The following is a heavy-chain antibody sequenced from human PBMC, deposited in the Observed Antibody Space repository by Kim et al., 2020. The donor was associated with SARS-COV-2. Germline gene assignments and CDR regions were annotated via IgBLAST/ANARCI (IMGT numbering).Heavy chain of an antibody. V-gene: IGHV6-1*01. Sequence: AIYVKSRITIDPDNSTNQFSLKLNSVTPEDTAVYYCARVIAAAGIGAFDIWGQGTMVTVSS. J-gene: IGHJ3*02. D-gene: IGHD6-13*01. CDR3: ARVIAAAGIGAFDI.